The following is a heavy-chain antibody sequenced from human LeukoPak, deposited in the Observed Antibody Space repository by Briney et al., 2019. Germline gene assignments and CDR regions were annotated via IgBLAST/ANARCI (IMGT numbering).Heavy chain of an antibody. D-gene: IGHD2-2*03. Sequence: GASVKVSCKASGYTFTSYAIHWVRQAPGQGLEWMGWINADNGNTKYSQSFQGRVTITRDTSATTAYMELSSLRSEDTAVYYCARSWIEDYYYGVDVWGKGTSVTVSS. CDR1: GYTFTSYA. J-gene: IGHJ6*04. V-gene: IGHV1-3*01. CDR3: ARSWIEDYYYGVDV. CDR2: INADNGNT.